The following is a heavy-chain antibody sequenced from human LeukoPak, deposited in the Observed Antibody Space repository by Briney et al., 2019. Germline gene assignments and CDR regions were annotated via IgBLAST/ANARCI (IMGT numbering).Heavy chain of an antibody. V-gene: IGHV4-59*07. D-gene: IGHD1-1*01. CDR2: MYYSGST. CDR1: CRSISSYY. J-gene: IGHJ6*02. CDR3: ARAQGLGGMTYYYYYGMDV. Sequence: SDPLSLPCTVSCRSISSYYWSWIRQPPGKGLEWIGDMYYSGSTNYNPSLKGQVTTPVDTSKNQFSLKLSSVTAADTAVYYCARAQGLGGMTYYYYYGMDVWGQGTTVTVSS.